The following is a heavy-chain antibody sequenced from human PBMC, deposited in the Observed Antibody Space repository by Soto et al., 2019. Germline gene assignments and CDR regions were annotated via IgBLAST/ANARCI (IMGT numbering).Heavy chain of an antibody. J-gene: IGHJ6*02. V-gene: IGHV3-23*01. CDR2: ISGSGGST. CDR3: ARDLYYYGSSGYSPYYYYYGMDV. CDR1: GFTFSSYA. Sequence: PGGSLRLSCAASGFTFSSYAMSWVRQAPGKGLEWVSAISGSGGSTYYADSVKGRFTISRDNSKNTLYLQMNSLRAEDTAVYYCARDLYYYGSSGYSPYYYYYGMDVWGQGTTVTVSS. D-gene: IGHD3-22*01.